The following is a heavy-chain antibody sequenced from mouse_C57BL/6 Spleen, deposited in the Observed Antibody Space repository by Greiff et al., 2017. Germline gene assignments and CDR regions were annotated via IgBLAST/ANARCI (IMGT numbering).Heavy chain of an antibody. CDR2: IDPETGGT. J-gene: IGHJ2*01. CDR1: GYTFTDYE. CDR3: TKNDGYHYFDY. D-gene: IGHD2-3*01. Sequence: QVQLQQSGAELVRPGASVTLSCKASGYTFTDYEMHWVKQTPVHGLEWIGAIDPETGGTAYNQKFKGKAILTADKSSSTAYMELRSLTSEDSAVYYCTKNDGYHYFDYWGQGTTLTVSS. V-gene: IGHV1-15*01.